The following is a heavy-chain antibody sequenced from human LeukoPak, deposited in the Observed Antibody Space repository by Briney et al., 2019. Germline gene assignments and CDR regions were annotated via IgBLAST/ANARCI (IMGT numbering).Heavy chain of an antibody. V-gene: IGHV4-34*01. Sequence: PSETLSLTCAVYGGSFSGYYWSWIRQPPGKGLEWIGEINHSGSTNCNPSLKSRVTISVDTSKNQFSLKLSSVTAADTAVYYCASNYDILTGYSGWGQGTLVTVSS. CDR1: GGSFSGYY. CDR2: INHSGST. J-gene: IGHJ4*02. D-gene: IGHD3-9*01. CDR3: ASNYDILTGYSG.